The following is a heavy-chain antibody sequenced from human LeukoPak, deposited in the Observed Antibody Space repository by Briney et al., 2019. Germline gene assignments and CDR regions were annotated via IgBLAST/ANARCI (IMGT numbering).Heavy chain of an antibody. J-gene: IGHJ4*02. CDR2: INHSGNT. D-gene: IGHD2-15*01. CDR3: ARVVVSATPYYFDY. CDR1: GGSISSSSYY. V-gene: IGHV4-39*07. Sequence: SETLSLTCTVSGGSISSSSYYWSWIRQPPGKGLEWIGEINHSGNTNYNPSLKSRVTISLDTSKNQFSLKLSSVTAADTAVYYCARVVVSATPYYFDYCGQGTLVTVSS.